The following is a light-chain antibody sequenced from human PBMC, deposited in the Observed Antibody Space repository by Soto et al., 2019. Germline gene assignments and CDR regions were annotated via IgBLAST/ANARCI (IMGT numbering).Light chain of an antibody. CDR1: QTINSN. CDR3: QQYHNWPPQYT. V-gene: IGKV3-15*01. J-gene: IGKJ2*01. Sequence: EIVMTQSPATLSVSPGDRATVSCRASQTINSNLAWYQQKPGQAPRLLIHGASTRATGVPARFSGSGSGTEFTLTISSLQSEDFAVYYCQQYHNWPPQYTFGQGTKLQI. CDR2: GAS.